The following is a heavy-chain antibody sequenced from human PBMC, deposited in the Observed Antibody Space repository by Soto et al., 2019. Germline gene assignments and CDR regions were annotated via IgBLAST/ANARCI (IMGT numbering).Heavy chain of an antibody. CDR1: GGTFSSYA. J-gene: IGHJ4*02. D-gene: IGHD3-22*01. Sequence: GASVKVSCKASGGTFSSYAISWVRQAPGQGLEWMGGIIPIFGTANYAQKFQGRVTITADESTSTAYMELSSLRSEDTAVYYCAKKLYYYDSSGYLSLGEYYFDYWGQGTLVTVSS. V-gene: IGHV1-69*13. CDR2: IIPIFGTA. CDR3: AKKLYYYDSSGYLSLGEYYFDY.